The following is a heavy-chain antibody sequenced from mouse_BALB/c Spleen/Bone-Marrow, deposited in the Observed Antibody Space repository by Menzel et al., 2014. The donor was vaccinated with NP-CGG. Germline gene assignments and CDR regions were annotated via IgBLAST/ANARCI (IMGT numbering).Heavy chain of an antibody. J-gene: IGHJ2*01. CDR3: ARANWDYFDY. Sequence: EVQRVESGGGLVQPGGSLRLSCATSGFTFXDFYMEWVRQTPGKRLEWIAASRNKANDYTTEYNASVKGRFIVSRDTSQSILYLQMNALRAEDTAIYYCARANWDYFDYWGQGTTLTVSS. V-gene: IGHV7-1*02. D-gene: IGHD4-1*01. CDR2: SRNKANDYTT. CDR1: GFTFXDFY.